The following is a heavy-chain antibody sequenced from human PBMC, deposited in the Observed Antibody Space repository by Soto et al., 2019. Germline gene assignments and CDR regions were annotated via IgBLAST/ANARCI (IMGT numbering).Heavy chain of an antibody. CDR2: ISSSGGTV. D-gene: IGHD6-13*01. V-gene: IGHV3-11*01. J-gene: IGHJ4*02. Sequence: GGSLRLSCAASGFSFSDNYMSWARQAPGKGLQWVSYISSSGGTVYYADSVKGRFTISRDNAKNSLYLQMNSLRAEDTAVYYCAKYLAAAGTRPLDYWGQGTLVTVSS. CDR1: GFSFSDNY. CDR3: AKYLAAAGTRPLDY.